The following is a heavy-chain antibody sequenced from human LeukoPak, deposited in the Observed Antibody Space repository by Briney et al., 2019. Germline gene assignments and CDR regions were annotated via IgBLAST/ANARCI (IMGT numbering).Heavy chain of an antibody. D-gene: IGHD6-13*01. Sequence: SVKVSCKASGGTFSSYAISWVRQAPGQGLEWMGGIIPIFGTANYAQKFQGRVTITAGESTSTAYMELSSLRSEDTAVYYCARVPIAAAGRDEYYFDYWGQGTLVTVSS. CDR1: GGTFSSYA. CDR3: ARVPIAAAGRDEYYFDY. CDR2: IIPIFGTA. J-gene: IGHJ4*02. V-gene: IGHV1-69*01.